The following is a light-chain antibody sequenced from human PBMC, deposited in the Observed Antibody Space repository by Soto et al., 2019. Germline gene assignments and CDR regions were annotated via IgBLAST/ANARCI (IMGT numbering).Light chain of an antibody. V-gene: IGLV2-14*03. Sequence: QSALTQPASVSGSPGQSITVSCTGTSSDVGGYNYVSWYQQHPGKAPKLMIYDVNNRPSGISSRFSGSKSGNTASLTISGLQVEDEADYYCSSYTSSHTLVFGSGTKVTVL. CDR1: SSDVGGYNY. J-gene: IGLJ1*01. CDR3: SSYTSSHTLV. CDR2: DVN.